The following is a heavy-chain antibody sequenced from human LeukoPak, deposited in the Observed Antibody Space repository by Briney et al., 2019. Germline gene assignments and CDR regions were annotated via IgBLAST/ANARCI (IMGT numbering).Heavy chain of an antibody. CDR2: INPNSGDT. V-gene: IGHV1-2*02. CDR1: GYTFTGYY. Sequence: ASVKVSCKASGYTFTGYYIHWVQQAPGRGLEWMGWINPNSGDTNFAQKFQGRVTMTRDTSISAAYMELSRLRSDDTAVYYCARAYSSSWYIPGWFDPWGQGTLVTVSS. CDR3: ARAYSSSWYIPGWFDP. D-gene: IGHD6-13*01. J-gene: IGHJ5*02.